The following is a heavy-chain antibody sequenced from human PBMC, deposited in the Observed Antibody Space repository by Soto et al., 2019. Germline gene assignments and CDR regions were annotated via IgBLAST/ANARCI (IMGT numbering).Heavy chain of an antibody. Sequence: GASVKVSCKASGGTFSSYAISWVRQAPGQGLEWMGGIIPIFSTANYAQKFQGRVTITADESTSTAYMELSSLRSEDTAVYYCARDIRPEYYDILTPPLYYYYGMDVWGQGTTVTVSS. J-gene: IGHJ6*02. CDR3: ARDIRPEYYDILTPPLYYYYGMDV. D-gene: IGHD3-9*01. V-gene: IGHV1-69*13. CDR2: IIPIFSTA. CDR1: GGTFSSYA.